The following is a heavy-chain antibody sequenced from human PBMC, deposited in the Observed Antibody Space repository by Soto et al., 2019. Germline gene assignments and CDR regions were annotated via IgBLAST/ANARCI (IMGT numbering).Heavy chain of an antibody. CDR2: INPNSGGT. Sequence: QVQLVQSGAEVKKPGASVKVSCKASGYTFTGYYMHWVRQAPGQGLEWMGWINPNSGGTNYAQKFQGRVTRTRDTSISTAYMELSRLRADDTAVYYCARDLVRYCSGGSCYDALGYYGMDVWGQGTTVTVSS. D-gene: IGHD2-15*01. J-gene: IGHJ6*02. V-gene: IGHV1-2*02. CDR1: GYTFTGYY. CDR3: ARDLVRYCSGGSCYDALGYYGMDV.